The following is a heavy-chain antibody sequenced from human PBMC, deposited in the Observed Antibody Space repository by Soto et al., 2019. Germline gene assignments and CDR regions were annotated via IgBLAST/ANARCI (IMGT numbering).Heavy chain of an antibody. Sequence: EVQLVESGGGLVQPGGSLRLSCAASGFTFSSYWMHWVRQAPGKGLVWVSRINSDGSSTSYADSVKGRFTISRDNAKNTLYLQMNSLRAEDTAVYYCASDYRPFGEWLLYGPSRDPFINYYYYYMDVWGKGTTVTVSS. J-gene: IGHJ6*03. CDR1: GFTFSSYW. V-gene: IGHV3-74*01. D-gene: IGHD3-3*01. CDR2: INSDGSST. CDR3: ASDYRPFGEWLLYGPSRDPFINYYYYYMDV.